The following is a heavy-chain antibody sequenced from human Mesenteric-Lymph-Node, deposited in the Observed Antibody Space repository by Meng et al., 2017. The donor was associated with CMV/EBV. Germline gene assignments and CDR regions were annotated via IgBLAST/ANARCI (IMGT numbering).Heavy chain of an antibody. V-gene: IGHV4-39*07. CDR2: IYYSGSS. CDR1: GGSISSTSYY. D-gene: IGHD1-26*01. Sequence: SETLSLTCTVSGGSISSTSYYWGWLRQAPGKGLEWIGSIYYSGSSYYNPSLKSRVTISIDTSRNQFSLRLSSVTAADTALYYCARVGGTYYNQCFDPWGQGTLVTSPQ. CDR3: ARVGGTYYNQCFDP. J-gene: IGHJ5*02.